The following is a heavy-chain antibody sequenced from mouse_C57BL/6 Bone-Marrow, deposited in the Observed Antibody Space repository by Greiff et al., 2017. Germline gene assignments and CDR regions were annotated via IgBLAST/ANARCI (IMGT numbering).Heavy chain of an antibody. V-gene: IGHV6-6*01. J-gene: IGHJ2*01. CDR1: GFTISDAW. CDR3: TANWDYFDY. Sequence: EVQRVESGGGLVQPGGSMKLSCAASGFTISDAWMDWVRQSPETGLEWVAEIRNKANNHASYYAESVKGRFTISRDDSKSSVYLQMSSLRAEDTGIYYCTANWDYFDYWGQGTTLTGSS. CDR2: IRNKANNHAS. D-gene: IGHD4-1*01.